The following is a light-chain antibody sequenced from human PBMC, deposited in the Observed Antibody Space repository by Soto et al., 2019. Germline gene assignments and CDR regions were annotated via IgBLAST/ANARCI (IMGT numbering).Light chain of an antibody. Sequence: QSVLTQPASVAGSPGQSLTISCTGSNTDVVDYNYVSWYRQLPGTAPQLIFYHVLHRPSGVSPRSSGSTSANSASLTIAGLQAEDEGDYYCGSDTSSTGFYVFGTGTKGTVL. CDR2: HVL. V-gene: IGLV2-14*03. CDR1: NTDVVDYNY. J-gene: IGLJ1*01. CDR3: GSDTSSTGFYV.